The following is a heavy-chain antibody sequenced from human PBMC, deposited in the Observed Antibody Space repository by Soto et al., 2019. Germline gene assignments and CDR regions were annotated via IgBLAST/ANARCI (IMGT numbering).Heavy chain of an antibody. Sequence: PRGSPRLSCAASGLTFTKAWMSWVRQAPGKGLEWVGRIKSKVDGETTEYAAPVKNRFTISRDDSKNTLYLQMNSRKSDDTAVYYCNTAYSGGTCHPAWGLGTLVPVSS. D-gene: IGHD2-15*01. CDR3: NTAYSGGTCHPA. V-gene: IGHV3-15*01. J-gene: IGHJ5*02. CDR1: GLTFTKAW. CDR2: IKSKVDGETT.